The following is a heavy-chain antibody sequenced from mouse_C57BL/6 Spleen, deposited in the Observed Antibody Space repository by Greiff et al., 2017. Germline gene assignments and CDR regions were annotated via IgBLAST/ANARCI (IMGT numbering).Heavy chain of an antibody. J-gene: IGHJ4*01. V-gene: IGHV3-6*01. D-gene: IGHD2-4*01. CDR1: GYSITSGYY. Sequence: EVKLMESGPGLVKPSQSLSLTCSVTGYSITSGYYWNWIRQFPGNKLEWMGYISYDGSNNYNPSLKNRISITRDTSKNQFFLKLNSVTTEDTATYYCASIYYDNDYYAMDYWGQGTSVTVSS. CDR3: ASIYYDNDYYAMDY. CDR2: ISYDGSN.